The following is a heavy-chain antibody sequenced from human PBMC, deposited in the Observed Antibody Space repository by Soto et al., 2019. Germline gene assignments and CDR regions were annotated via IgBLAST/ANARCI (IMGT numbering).Heavy chain of an antibody. J-gene: IGHJ4*02. CDR2: IKKDGSET. Sequence: EVQLVESGGGLVQPGGSLRLSCEASGFTFTDHWMTWVRQAPGKGLEWVANIKKDGSETYYVDSVKGRFTISRDNAKNSLFLQMNSLRGEDTAVYYCATGQWLDDYWGPGTLVTVSS. V-gene: IGHV3-7*01. CDR3: ATGQWLDDY. D-gene: IGHD6-19*01. CDR1: GFTFTDHW.